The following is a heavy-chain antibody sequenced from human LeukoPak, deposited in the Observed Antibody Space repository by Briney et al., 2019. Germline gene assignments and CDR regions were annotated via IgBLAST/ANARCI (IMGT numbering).Heavy chain of an antibody. J-gene: IGHJ4*02. CDR1: GGSISSGGYS. D-gene: IGHD6-19*01. Sequence: PSETLSLTCAVSGGSISSGGYSWSWIRQPPGKGLGWIGYIYYSGSTYYNPSLKGRVTISVDTSKNQFSLKLSSVTAADTAVYYCARGDSSGWYSDDYWGQGTLVTVSS. V-gene: IGHV4-30-4*07. CDR2: IYYSGST. CDR3: ARGDSSGWYSDDY.